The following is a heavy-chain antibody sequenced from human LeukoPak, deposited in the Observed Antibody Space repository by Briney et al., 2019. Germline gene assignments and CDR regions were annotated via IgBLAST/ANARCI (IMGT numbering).Heavy chain of an antibody. D-gene: IGHD3-10*01. J-gene: IGHJ6*04. CDR1: GFTFSSYA. CDR3: ARDYGSGSYYYYGMDV. Sequence: GGSLRLSCAASGFTFSSYAMHWVRQAPGEGLEWVAVISYDGSNKYYADSVKGRFTISRDNSKNTLYLQMNSLRAEDTAVYYCARDYGSGSYYYYGMDVWGKGTTVTVSS. CDR2: ISYDGSNK. V-gene: IGHV3-30*04.